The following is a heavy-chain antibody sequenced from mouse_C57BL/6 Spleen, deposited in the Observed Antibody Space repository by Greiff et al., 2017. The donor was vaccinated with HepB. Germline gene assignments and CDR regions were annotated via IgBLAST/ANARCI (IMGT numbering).Heavy chain of an antibody. CDR1: GYTFTDYY. CDR3: ARDYSNPDY. D-gene: IGHD2-5*01. V-gene: IGHV1-19*01. J-gene: IGHJ2*01. Sequence: VQLQQSGPVLVKPGASVKMSCKASGYTFTDYYMNWVKQSHGKSLEWIGVINPYNGGTSYNQKFKGKATLTVDKSSSTAYMELNSLTSEDSAVYYCARDYSNPDYWGQGTTLTVSS. CDR2: INPYNGGT.